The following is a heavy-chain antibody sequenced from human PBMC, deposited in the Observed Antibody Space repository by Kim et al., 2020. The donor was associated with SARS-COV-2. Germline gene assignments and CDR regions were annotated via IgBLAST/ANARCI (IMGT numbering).Heavy chain of an antibody. CDR2: IYYSGST. CDR3: AREFPETYYYGSGSFVGGMDV. V-gene: IGHV4-31*03. D-gene: IGHD3-10*01. Sequence: SETLSLTCTVSGGSISSGGYYWSWIRQHPGKGLEWIGYIYYSGSTYYNPSLKSRVTISVDTSKNQFSLKLSSVTAADTAVYYCAREFPETYYYGSGSFVGGMDVGGQGTTVTVSS. CDR1: GGSISSGGYY. J-gene: IGHJ6*02.